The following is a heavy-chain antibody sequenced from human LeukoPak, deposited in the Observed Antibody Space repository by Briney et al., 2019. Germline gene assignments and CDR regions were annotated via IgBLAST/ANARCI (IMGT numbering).Heavy chain of an antibody. Sequence: ASVKVSCKASGYTFTGYYMHWVRQAPGQGLEWMGWINPNSGGTNYAQKFQGWVTMTRDTSISTAYMELSRLRSGDTAVYYCARVRGNGSYDFDYWGQGTLVTVSS. CDR1: GYTFTGYY. V-gene: IGHV1-2*04. D-gene: IGHD1-26*01. J-gene: IGHJ4*02. CDR3: ARVRGNGSYDFDY. CDR2: INPNSGGT.